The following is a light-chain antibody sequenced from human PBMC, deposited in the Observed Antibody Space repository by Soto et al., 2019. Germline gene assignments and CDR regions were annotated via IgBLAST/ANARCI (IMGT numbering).Light chain of an antibody. V-gene: IGKV3-20*01. J-gene: IGKJ5*01. CDR3: QHYDSLPIT. Sequence: EIVMTQSPATLSVSPGERAAVSCRASQSVSHNYLAWYQQKPGQAPRLLIYGASNRATGIPDRFSGSGSGTDFTLTISRLEPEDFAVFYCQHYDSLPITFGQGTRLEIK. CDR2: GAS. CDR1: QSVSHNY.